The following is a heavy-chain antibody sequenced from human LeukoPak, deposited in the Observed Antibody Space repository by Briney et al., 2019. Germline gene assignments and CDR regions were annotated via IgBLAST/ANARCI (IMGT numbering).Heavy chain of an antibody. D-gene: IGHD3-22*01. CDR1: GGSFSGYY. V-gene: IGHV4-34*01. CDR2: INHSGST. Sequence: SETLSLTCAVYGGSFSGYYWSWIRQPPGKGLEWIGEINHSGSTNYNPSLKSRVTISVDTSKNQFSLKLSSVTAADTAVYYCARVESTYYYDSSGYDGAFDIWGQGTMVTVSS. J-gene: IGHJ3*02. CDR3: ARVESTYYYDSSGYDGAFDI.